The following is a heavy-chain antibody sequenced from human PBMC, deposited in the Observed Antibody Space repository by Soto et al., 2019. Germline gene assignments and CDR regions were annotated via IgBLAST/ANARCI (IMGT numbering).Heavy chain of an antibody. CDR2: ISGSGGST. V-gene: IGHV3-23*01. J-gene: IGHJ4*02. D-gene: IGHD3-9*01. CDR3: AKETKYYDILTRYSGRGYFDY. CDR1: GFTFSGYA. Sequence: EVQLLESGGGLVQPGGSLRLSCAASGFTFSGYAMSWVRQAPGKGLEWVSAISGSGGSTYYADSVKGRFTISRDNSKNSRYLDKNRLRAEDTAVYYCAKETKYYDILTRYSGRGYFDYWGQGTLVTVSS.